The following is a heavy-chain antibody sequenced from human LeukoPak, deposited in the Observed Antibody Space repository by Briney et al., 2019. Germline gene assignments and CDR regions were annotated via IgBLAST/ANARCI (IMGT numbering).Heavy chain of an antibody. V-gene: IGHV3-30-3*01. D-gene: IGHD1-26*01. J-gene: IGHJ3*02. CDR2: ISYDGSNK. CDR3: AREVGATIGFVHAFDI. CDR1: GFTFSSYA. Sequence: HPGGSLRLSCAASGFTFSSYAMHWVRQAPGKGLEWVAVISYDGSNKYYADSVKGRFTISRDNSKNTLYLQMNSLRAEDTAVYYCAREVGATIGFVHAFDIWGQGTMVTVSS.